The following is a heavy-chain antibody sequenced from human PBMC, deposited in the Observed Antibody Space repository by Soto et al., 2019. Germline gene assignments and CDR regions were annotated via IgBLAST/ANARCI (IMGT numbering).Heavy chain of an antibody. CDR1: GFTFSGSA. D-gene: IGHD4-17*01. J-gene: IGHJ4*02. Sequence: EVQLVESGGGLVQPGGSLKLSCAASGFTFSGSAMHWVRQASGKGLEWVGRIRRKANSYATAYAASVKGRFTIPRDDSKNSAYLQMNSLKTEDTAVYYCTRHKLSGHGDPREDYDYWGQGTLFTVSS. V-gene: IGHV3-73*02. CDR2: IRRKANSYAT. CDR3: TRHKLSGHGDPREDYDY.